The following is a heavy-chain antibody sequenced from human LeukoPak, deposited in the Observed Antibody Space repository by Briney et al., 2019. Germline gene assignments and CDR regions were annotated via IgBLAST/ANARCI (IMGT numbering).Heavy chain of an antibody. Sequence: KTSETLSLTCTVSGGSISSYYWSWIRQPPGKGLEWIGYIYYSGSTNYNPSLKSRVTISVDTSKNQFSLKLSSVTAADTAVYYCARDRYSSGPRTMVWFDPWGQGTLVTVSS. J-gene: IGHJ5*02. CDR2: IYYSGST. CDR3: ARDRYSSGPRTMVWFDP. D-gene: IGHD6-19*01. V-gene: IGHV4-59*01. CDR1: GGSISSYY.